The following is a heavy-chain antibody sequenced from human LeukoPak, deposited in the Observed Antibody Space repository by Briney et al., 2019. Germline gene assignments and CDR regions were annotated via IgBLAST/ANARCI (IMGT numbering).Heavy chain of an antibody. D-gene: IGHD6-19*01. J-gene: IGHJ4*02. V-gene: IGHV3-9*03. CDR3: TRSTGWYNYFDY. Sequence: GGSLRLSCATSGFTFDNYAMHWVRQAPGKGLEWVPGITWNSGSIAYADSVKGRFTISRDNARNSLYLQMNSLTADDVACYYCTRSTGWYNYFDYWGQGALVTVSS. CDR1: GFTFDNYA. CDR2: ITWNSGSI.